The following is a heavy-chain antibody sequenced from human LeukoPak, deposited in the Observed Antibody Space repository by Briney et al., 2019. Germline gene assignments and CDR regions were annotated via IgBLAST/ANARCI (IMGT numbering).Heavy chain of an antibody. V-gene: IGHV3-23*01. CDR2: ISGSGGST. Sequence: TGGSLRLSCAASGFTFSSYAMSWVRQAPGKGLEWVSAISGSGGSTYYADSVKGRFTISRDNSKNTLYLQMNSLRAEDTAVYYCAKVRGEYSSSSHYYCYMDVWGKGTTVTVSS. CDR1: GFTFSSYA. D-gene: IGHD6-6*01. CDR3: AKVRGEYSSSSHYYCYMDV. J-gene: IGHJ6*03.